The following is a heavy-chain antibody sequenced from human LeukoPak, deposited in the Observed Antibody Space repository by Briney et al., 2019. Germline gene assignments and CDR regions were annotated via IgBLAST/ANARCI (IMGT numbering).Heavy chain of an antibody. Sequence: GGSLRLSCAASGFTFSSYGMNWVRQAPGKGLEWVANIKQDGSEKYYVDSVKGRFTISRDNAKNSLYLQMNSLRAEDTAVYYCARVFYYGSGSYQFDYWGQGTLVTVSS. CDR2: IKQDGSEK. V-gene: IGHV3-7*01. J-gene: IGHJ4*02. CDR3: ARVFYYGSGSYQFDY. D-gene: IGHD3-10*01. CDR1: GFTFSSYG.